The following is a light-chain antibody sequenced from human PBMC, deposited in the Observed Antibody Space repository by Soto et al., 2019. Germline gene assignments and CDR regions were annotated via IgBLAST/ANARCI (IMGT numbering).Light chain of an antibody. CDR3: CSYAGSYTYV. Sequence: QSVLTQPPSASGSPAQSVTISCTGTSSDVGGYNYVSWYQQHPGRAPKLMIYEVTKRPSGVPDRFSGSKSGNTASLSVSGLQAEDEADYYCCSYAGSYTYVFGTGTKVTVL. J-gene: IGLJ1*01. CDR1: SSDVGGYNY. CDR2: EVT. V-gene: IGLV2-8*01.